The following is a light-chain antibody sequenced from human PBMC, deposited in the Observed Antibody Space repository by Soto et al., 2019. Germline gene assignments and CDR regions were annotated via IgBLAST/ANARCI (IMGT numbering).Light chain of an antibody. CDR2: GAS. J-gene: IGKJ1*01. Sequence: EIVLTQSPGTLSLSPGERATLSCRASQSVSSSYLAWYQQKPGQAPRLLIYGASSRATGIPDRFSGSGAGTAFTLTISRLEPEDFAVYYCQQYGSSPGTFGKGTK. CDR1: QSVSSSY. CDR3: QQYGSSPGT. V-gene: IGKV3-20*01.